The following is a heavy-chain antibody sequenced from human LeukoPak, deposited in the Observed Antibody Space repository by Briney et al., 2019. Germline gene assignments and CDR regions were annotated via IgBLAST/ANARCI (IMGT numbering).Heavy chain of an antibody. Sequence: GGSLRLSCAASGFTFSSYAMSWVRQAPGKGLEWVSAISGSGGSTYYADSVKGRFTISRDNSKNTLYLQINSLRADDTAVYYCAKNPAVSSTWYWFFDLWGRGTLVTVSS. CDR1: GFTFSSYA. J-gene: IGHJ2*01. CDR2: ISGSGGST. D-gene: IGHD6-13*01. V-gene: IGHV3-23*01. CDR3: AKNPAVSSTWYWFFDL.